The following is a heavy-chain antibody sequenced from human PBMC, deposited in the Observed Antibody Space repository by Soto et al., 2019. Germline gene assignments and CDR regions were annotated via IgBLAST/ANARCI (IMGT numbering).Heavy chain of an antibody. Sequence: DVQLLESGGGLVQPEGSLRLSCAASGFTFSSYAMGWVRQGPGKGLEWVAVVSIGGSTHYADSVRGRFTISRDNSKNTLSLQMNRLAAEDTAVFFCAERRGAGGHFDYWGQGALVTVSS. D-gene: IGHD1-26*01. CDR2: VSIGGST. CDR3: AERRGAGGHFDY. V-gene: IGHV3-23*01. J-gene: IGHJ4*02. CDR1: GFTFSSYA.